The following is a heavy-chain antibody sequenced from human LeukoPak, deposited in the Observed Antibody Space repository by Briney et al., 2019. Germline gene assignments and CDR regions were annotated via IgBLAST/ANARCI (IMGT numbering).Heavy chain of an antibody. CDR1: GFTFSSYW. CDR3: ARDLYGSSGYYFYYVDY. J-gene: IGHJ4*02. Sequence: PGGSLRLSCAASGFTFSSYWMSWVRHAPGKGLEGVANIKQDGSEKYYVDSVKGRFTISRDNAKNSLYLQMNSLRAEDTAVYYCARDLYGSSGYYFYYVDYWGQGTVVTVSS. V-gene: IGHV3-7*01. D-gene: IGHD3-22*01. CDR2: IKQDGSEK.